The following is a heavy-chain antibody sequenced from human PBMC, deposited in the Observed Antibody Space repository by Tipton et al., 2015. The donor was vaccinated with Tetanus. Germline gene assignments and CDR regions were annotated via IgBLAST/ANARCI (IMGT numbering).Heavy chain of an antibody. Sequence: QLVQSGAEVKKPGESLKISCQGSGYNFNLYWIAWVRQMPGKGLEWMGIVYPGDSDTTYSPSFQGQVTMSADQSSNTAYLQWSTLKASDSAIYYCARLAWNTRGYLGYYFDFWGQGTLVLVSS. CDR1: GYNFNLYW. J-gene: IGHJ4*02. CDR2: VYPGDSDT. D-gene: IGHD3-22*01. V-gene: IGHV5-51*01. CDR3: ARLAWNTRGYLGYYFDF.